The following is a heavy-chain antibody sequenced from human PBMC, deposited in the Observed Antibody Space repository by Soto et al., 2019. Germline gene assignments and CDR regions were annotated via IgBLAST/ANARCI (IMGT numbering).Heavy chain of an antibody. CDR1: GFTVSSNY. Sequence: EVQLVESGGGLIQTGVSLRLSCAASGFTVSSNYMSWVRQAPGKGLEWVSVIYSGGSTYYADSVKGRFTISRDNSKNKLYLQMNSLRSEDTAVYYCARGTFGVGPIWAYWGQGTLVTVSS. CDR3: ARGTFGVGPIWAY. D-gene: IGHD3-3*01. J-gene: IGHJ4*02. V-gene: IGHV3-53*01. CDR2: IYSGGST.